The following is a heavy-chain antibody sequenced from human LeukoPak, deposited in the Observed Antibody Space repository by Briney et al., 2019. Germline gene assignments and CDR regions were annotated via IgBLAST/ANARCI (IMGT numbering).Heavy chain of an antibody. D-gene: IGHD5-24*01. V-gene: IGHV3-30*02. J-gene: IGHJ5*02. CDR3: AKGAKMGWFDP. CDR1: GFTFSGYG. CDR2: IRYDGGNK. Sequence: GGSLRLSCAASGFTFSGYGMHWVRQVPGKGLEWVAFIRYDGGNKYYVDSVKGRFTISRDNSKNTLYLQMNSLRAEDTAVYYCAKGAKMGWFDPWGRGTLVTVSS.